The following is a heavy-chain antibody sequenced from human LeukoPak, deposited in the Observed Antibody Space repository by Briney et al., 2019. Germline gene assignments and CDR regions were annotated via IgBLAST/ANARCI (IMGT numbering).Heavy chain of an antibody. D-gene: IGHD2-21*02. V-gene: IGHV5-51*01. Sequence: GESLKISCQGSGYTFTSYWIGWVRQMPVKGLEWMGSIYPGDSDTKYSPSFQGQVTISVDKSTNTAYLQWKSLKASDTAMYYCARGDVVRGISWFDSWGQGALVTVSS. CDR1: GYTFTSYW. CDR3: ARGDVVRGISWFDS. CDR2: IYPGDSDT. J-gene: IGHJ5*01.